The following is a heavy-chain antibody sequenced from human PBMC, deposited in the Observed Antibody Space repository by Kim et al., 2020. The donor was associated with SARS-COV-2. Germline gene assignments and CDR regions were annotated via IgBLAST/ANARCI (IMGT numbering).Heavy chain of an antibody. CDR3: AKDASGRYYGSGSFFDY. V-gene: IGHV3-30*02. D-gene: IGHD3-10*01. Sequence: KGRFTIARDNSKNTLYRQRNSLRAEDTAVYYCAKDASGRYYGSGSFFDYWGQGTLVTVSS. J-gene: IGHJ4*02.